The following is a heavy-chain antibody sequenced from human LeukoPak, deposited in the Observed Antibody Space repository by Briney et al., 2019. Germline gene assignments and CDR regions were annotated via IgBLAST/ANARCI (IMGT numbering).Heavy chain of an antibody. CDR1: GFTFSSYW. CDR3: ARVIQFGELLYFDY. V-gene: IGHV3-74*01. D-gene: IGHD3-10*01. Sequence: PGGSLRLSCAASGFTFSSYWMHWVRQAPGKRLVWVSRINSDGSSTSYADSAKGRFTISRDNAKNTLYLQMNSLRAEDTAVYYCARVIQFGELLYFDYWGQGTLVTVSS. CDR2: INSDGSST. J-gene: IGHJ4*02.